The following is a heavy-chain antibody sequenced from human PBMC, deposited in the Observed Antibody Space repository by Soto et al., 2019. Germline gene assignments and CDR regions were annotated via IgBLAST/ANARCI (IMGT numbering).Heavy chain of an antibody. CDR2: VSPGNGNA. V-gene: IGHV1-8*01. J-gene: IGHJ4*02. CDR3: EVTSGF. CDR1: GYTFTDYD. Sequence: QVQVVQSRAEVKKPGASVKVSCKTSGYTFTDYDINWVRQATGQGLEWMGWVSPGNGNAGYAPQYKVTLTLTRDTCISTVYMELYSLTSHHTAVYISEVTSGFWGQGTMITVSS. D-gene: IGHD2-21*02.